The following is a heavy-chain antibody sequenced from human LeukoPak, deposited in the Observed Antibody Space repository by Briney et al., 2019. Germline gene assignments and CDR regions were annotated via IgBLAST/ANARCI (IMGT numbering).Heavy chain of an antibody. Sequence: GGSLRLSCAASGFTFSSYSMSWVRQAPGKGLEWVSSISSSSSYIYYADSVKGRFTISKDNAKNSLYLQMNSLRAEDTAVYYCARIPMGGYYYDSSGYCHFDYWGQGTLVTVSS. D-gene: IGHD3-22*01. CDR1: GFTFSSYS. J-gene: IGHJ4*02. CDR3: ARIPMGGYYYDSSGYCHFDY. V-gene: IGHV3-21*01. CDR2: ISSSSSYI.